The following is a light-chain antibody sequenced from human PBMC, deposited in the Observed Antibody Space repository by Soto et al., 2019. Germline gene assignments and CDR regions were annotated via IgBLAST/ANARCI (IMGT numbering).Light chain of an antibody. CDR2: EAS. J-gene: IGKJ4*01. V-gene: IGKV3-11*01. CDR3: QQHINWPLT. Sequence: IVLTQSPATLSLSPLERATLSFRASQTVSSSLAWYQQKPGQAPRLLIYEASNRATGIPARFSGSGSGADFTLTISSLEPEDFALYYCQQHINWPLTFGGGTKVDI. CDR1: QTVSSS.